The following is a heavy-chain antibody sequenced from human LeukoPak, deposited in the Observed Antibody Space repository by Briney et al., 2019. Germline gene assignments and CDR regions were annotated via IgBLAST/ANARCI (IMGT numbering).Heavy chain of an antibody. D-gene: IGHD1-26*01. CDR2: ISGSGGST. Sequence: GGSLRLSCAASGFTFSSYAMSWVRQAPGKRLEWVSAISGSGGSTYYADSVKGRFTISRDNSKNTLYLQMNSLRAEDTAVYYCAKGLSGSYYYFDYWGQGTLVTVSS. V-gene: IGHV3-23*01. J-gene: IGHJ4*02. CDR1: GFTFSSYA. CDR3: AKGLSGSYYYFDY.